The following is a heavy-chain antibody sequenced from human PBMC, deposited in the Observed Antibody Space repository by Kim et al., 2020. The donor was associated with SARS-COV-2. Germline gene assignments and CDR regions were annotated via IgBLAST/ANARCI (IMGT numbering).Heavy chain of an antibody. J-gene: IGHJ6*01. CDR1: GGSFSGYY. CDR2: INHSGST. CDR3: ARSVVGITTVTIVMWSHY. V-gene: IGHV4-34*01. Sequence: SETLSLTCAVYGGSFSGYYWSWIRQPPGKGLEWIGEINHSGSTTYSPSLKSRVILSVDTSKNQFSLRLTSVTAADTAVYFCARSVVGITTVTIVMWSHY. D-gene: IGHD4-17*01.